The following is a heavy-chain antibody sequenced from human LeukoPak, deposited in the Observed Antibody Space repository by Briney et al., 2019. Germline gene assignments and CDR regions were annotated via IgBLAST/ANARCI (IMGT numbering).Heavy chain of an antibody. CDR3: AREGYYYDSSGPPDV. Sequence: TGGSLRLSCAASGFTFSSYSMNWVRQAPGKGLEWVSVIYSTYYADSVKGRFTISRDNSKNTLYLQMNSLRAEDTAVYYCAREGYYYDSSGPPDVWGKGTTVTVSS. CDR1: GFTFSSYS. D-gene: IGHD3-22*01. CDR2: IYST. J-gene: IGHJ6*04. V-gene: IGHV3-53*01.